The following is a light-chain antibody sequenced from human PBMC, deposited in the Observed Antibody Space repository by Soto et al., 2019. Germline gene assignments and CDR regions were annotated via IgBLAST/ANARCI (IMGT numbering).Light chain of an antibody. Sequence: QSVLTQSSSASASLGSSVKLTCTLSSGHSSYIIAWHQQQSGKAPRYLMKLEGSGSYNKGSGVPDRFSGSSSGADRYLTMSNLQSEDEADYYCETWDSNIRVFGGGTKLTV. J-gene: IGLJ2*01. V-gene: IGLV4-60*03. CDR2: LEGSGSY. CDR1: SGHSSYI. CDR3: ETWDSNIRV.